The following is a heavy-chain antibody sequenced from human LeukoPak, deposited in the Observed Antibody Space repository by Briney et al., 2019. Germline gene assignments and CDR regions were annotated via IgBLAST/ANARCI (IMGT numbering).Heavy chain of an antibody. CDR1: GYTFTSYD. J-gene: IGHJ4*02. CDR3: ARGGRGYSGYDRGDFDY. Sequence: GASVKVSCKASGYTFTSYDINWVRQATGQGLEWMGWMNPNSGNTGYAQKFQGRVTMTRNTSISTAYMELSSLRSEDTAVYYCARGGRGYSGYDRGDFDYWGQGTLVTVSS. V-gene: IGHV1-8*01. D-gene: IGHD5-12*01. CDR2: MNPNSGNT.